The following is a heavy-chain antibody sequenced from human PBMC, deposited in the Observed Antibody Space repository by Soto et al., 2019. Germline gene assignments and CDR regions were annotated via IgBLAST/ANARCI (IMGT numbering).Heavy chain of an antibody. CDR1: GFTFSSYT. Sequence: GGSLRLSCAASGFTFSSYTMHWVRQAPGKGLEWVAVISYDGSNKYYADSVKGRFTISRDNSKNTLYLQMNSLRAEDTAVYYCARVTLAMIVVNDAFDIWGQGTMVTVS. V-gene: IGHV3-30-3*01. CDR3: ARVTLAMIVVNDAFDI. CDR2: ISYDGSNK. J-gene: IGHJ3*02. D-gene: IGHD3-22*01.